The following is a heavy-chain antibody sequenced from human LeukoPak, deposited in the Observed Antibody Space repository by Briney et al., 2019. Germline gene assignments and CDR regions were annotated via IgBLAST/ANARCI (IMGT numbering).Heavy chain of an antibody. Sequence: GGSLRLSCAASGFIFSSYGMHWVRQAPGKGLEWVAVISYDGSNKYFADSVKGRFSISRDNSQNTLFLQMSSLRSEDTAVYFCARDRNSGSYFAGDCDNWGQGTLVTVSS. D-gene: IGHD1-26*01. J-gene: IGHJ4*02. V-gene: IGHV3-30*03. CDR3: ARDRNSGSYFAGDCDN. CDR1: GFIFSSYG. CDR2: ISYDGSNK.